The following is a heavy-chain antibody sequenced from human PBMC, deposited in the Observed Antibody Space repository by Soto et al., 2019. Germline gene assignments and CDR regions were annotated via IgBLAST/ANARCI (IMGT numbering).Heavy chain of an antibody. V-gene: IGHV3-7*01. CDR1: GFTFSSYW. J-gene: IGHJ1*01. CDR3: GTLSTSLPFY. Sequence: EVQVVESGGGLVQPGGSLRLSCAASGFTFSSYWMSWVRQAPGKGLEWVANIKEDGSEKSYVDSVKGRFTISRDNAKNSLFLQMTSLRVEDTAVYYCGTLSTSLPFYSGQVTLVTVSS. D-gene: IGHD2-2*01. CDR2: IKEDGSEK.